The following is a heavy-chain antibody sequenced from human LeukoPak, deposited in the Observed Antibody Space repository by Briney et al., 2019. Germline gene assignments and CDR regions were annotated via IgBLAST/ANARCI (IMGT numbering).Heavy chain of an antibody. Sequence: GGSLRLSCAASGFTVSSNYMSWVRQAPGKGLEWVSVIYSGGDTYYADSVKGRFTISRDNSKNTLYLQMNSLRAEDTAVYYCARSPDYAGYLLDYWGQGTLVTVSS. CDR3: ARSPDYAGYLLDY. CDR2: IYSGGDT. V-gene: IGHV3-66*01. CDR1: GFTVSSNY. J-gene: IGHJ4*02. D-gene: IGHD4-17*01.